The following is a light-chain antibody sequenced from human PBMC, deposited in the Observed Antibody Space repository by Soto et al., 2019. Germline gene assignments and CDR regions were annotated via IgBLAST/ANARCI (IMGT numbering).Light chain of an antibody. J-gene: IGKJ1*01. CDR1: QSISDF. V-gene: IGKV1-39*01. CDR2: AAS. Sequence: DIQMTQSPYSLSASVGDRVTITCRASQSISDFLNWYQQKPGKAPKLPIYAASTLQSGVPSRFSGSGSGTDFTLTISGLDPEDFATYYCQQTYSTPPTFGQGTKVEIK. CDR3: QQTYSTPPT.